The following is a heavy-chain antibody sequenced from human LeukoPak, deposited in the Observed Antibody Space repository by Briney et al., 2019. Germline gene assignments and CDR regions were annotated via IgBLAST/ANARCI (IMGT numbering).Heavy chain of an antibody. V-gene: IGHV3-23*01. CDR3: AKRGLPDY. Sequence: GGSLRLSCAASGFTFRFYGMSWVRQAPGKGLEWVSAISNSGDNTYYTDSVKGRFTISRDNFKNTLYLHMNSLRGEDTAIYYCAKRGLPDYWGQGTLVTVSS. CDR2: ISNSGDNT. CDR1: GFTFRFYG. J-gene: IGHJ4*02.